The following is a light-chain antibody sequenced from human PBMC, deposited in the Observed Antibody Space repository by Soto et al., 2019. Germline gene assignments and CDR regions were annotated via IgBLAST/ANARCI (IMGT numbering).Light chain of an antibody. CDR2: AAS. CDR1: QGITNY. V-gene: IGKV1-27*01. Sequence: DIQMTQSPSSLSASVGDRVTITCRASQGITNYLAWYQRKPGKVPKLLIYAASTLQSGVPSRFSGSGSGTDFTLTIRSLQPEDVATYYCQQTYSPPPITFGQGTRREI. CDR3: QQTYSPPPIT. J-gene: IGKJ5*01.